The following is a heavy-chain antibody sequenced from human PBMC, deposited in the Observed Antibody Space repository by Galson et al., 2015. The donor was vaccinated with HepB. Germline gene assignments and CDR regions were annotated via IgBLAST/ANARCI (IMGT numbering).Heavy chain of an antibody. Sequence: SLRLSCAASGFTFSTYAMHWVRQAPGKGLEWVAVISYDGSNKYHADSVKGRFTISRDNPKNTLYLQMNSLRPEDTAVYYCARSGEQWLTTTREDYWGQGTLVTVSS. CDR3: ARSGEQWLTTTREDY. V-gene: IGHV3-30*04. CDR1: GFTFSTYA. D-gene: IGHD6-19*01. J-gene: IGHJ4*02. CDR2: ISYDGSNK.